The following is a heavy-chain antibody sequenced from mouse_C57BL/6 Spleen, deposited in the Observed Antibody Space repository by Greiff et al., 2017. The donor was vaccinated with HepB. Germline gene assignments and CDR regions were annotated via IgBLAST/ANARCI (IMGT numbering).Heavy chain of an antibody. J-gene: IGHJ4*01. D-gene: IGHD2-10*01. CDR1: GYAFSSSW. V-gene: IGHV1-82*01. CDR2: IYPGDGDT. CDR3: AAYYDPYYAMDY. Sequence: VKLMESGPELVKPGASVKISCKASGYAFSSSWMNWVKQRPGKGLEWIGRIYPGDGDTNYNGKFKGKATLTADKSSSTAYMQLSSLTSEDSAVYFCAAYYDPYYAMDYWGQGTSVTVSS.